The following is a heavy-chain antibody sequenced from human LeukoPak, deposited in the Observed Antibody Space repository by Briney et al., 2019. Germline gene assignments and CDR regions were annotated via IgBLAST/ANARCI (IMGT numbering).Heavy chain of an antibody. CDR1: GFTFSSYE. J-gene: IGHJ6*02. D-gene: IGHD6-19*01. CDR2: ISSSGSTI. CDR3: ARVSGWYGMDV. Sequence: GSLRLSCAASGFTFSSYEMNWVRQAPGKGLEWVSYISSSGSTIYYADSVKGRFTISRDNAKNSLYLQMNSLRAEDTAVYYCARVSGWYGMDVRGQGTTVTVSS. V-gene: IGHV3-48*03.